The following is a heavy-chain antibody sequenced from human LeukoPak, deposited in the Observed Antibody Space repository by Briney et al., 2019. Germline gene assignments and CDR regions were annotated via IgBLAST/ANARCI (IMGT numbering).Heavy chain of an antibody. CDR1: GFTFSSYS. D-gene: IGHD4-17*01. V-gene: IGHV3-21*01. CDR3: ARDLGGTVTTLHAFDI. CDR2: ISSSSSYI. J-gene: IGHJ3*02. Sequence: GGSLRLSCAASGFTFSSYSMNWVRQAPGRGLEWVSSISSSSSYIYYADSVKGRFTISRDNAKNSLYLQVNSLRAEDTAVYYCARDLGGTVTTLHAFDIWGQGIMVTVSS.